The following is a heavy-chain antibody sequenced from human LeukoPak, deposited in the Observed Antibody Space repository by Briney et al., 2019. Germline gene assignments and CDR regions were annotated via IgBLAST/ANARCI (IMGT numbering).Heavy chain of an antibody. Sequence: GGSLRLSCSASGFTSSNYAMHWVRQAPGKGLEYVSAISSNGGSTYYADSVKGRFTISRDNSKSTLYLQMSSLRAEDTAVYLCVKDLRSDFMGVLSRYLSYWGQGTLVTVSS. V-gene: IGHV3-64D*09. CDR3: VKDLRSDFMGVLSRYLSY. CDR1: GFTSSNYA. CDR2: ISSNGGST. D-gene: IGHD2/OR15-2a*01. J-gene: IGHJ4*02.